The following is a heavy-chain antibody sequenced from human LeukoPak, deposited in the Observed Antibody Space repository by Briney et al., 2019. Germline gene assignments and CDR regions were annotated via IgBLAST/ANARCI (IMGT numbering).Heavy chain of an antibody. Sequence: SETLSLTCTVSGGSISSYYWSWIRQPPGKGLEWIGYIYYSGSTNCNPSLKSRVTISVDTSKNQFSLKLSSVTAADTAAYYCARWGYYGSGSYPNWFDPWGQGTLVTVSS. CDR2: IYYSGST. V-gene: IGHV4-59*08. CDR3: ARWGYYGSGSYPNWFDP. J-gene: IGHJ5*02. D-gene: IGHD3-10*01. CDR1: GGSISSYY.